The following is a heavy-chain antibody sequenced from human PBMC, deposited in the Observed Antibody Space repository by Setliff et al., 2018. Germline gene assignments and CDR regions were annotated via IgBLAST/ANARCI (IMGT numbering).Heavy chain of an antibody. Sequence: PSETLSLTCSVYGESFSNNYWSWIRQTPGKGLEWIGESNHGGSTSYHPSLKSRLTMSVDTSKNQFSLKLTSVTAADTAVYYCARHLWGRYMAESSDCFDYWGQGSLVTVSS. CDR3: ARHLWGRYMAESSDCFDY. V-gene: IGHV4-34*01. D-gene: IGHD3-3*02. J-gene: IGHJ4*02. CDR2: SNHGGST. CDR1: GESFSNNY.